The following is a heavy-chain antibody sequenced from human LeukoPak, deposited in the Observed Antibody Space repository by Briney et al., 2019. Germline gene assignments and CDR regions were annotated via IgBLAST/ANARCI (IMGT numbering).Heavy chain of an antibody. J-gene: IGHJ5*02. D-gene: IGHD6-19*01. CDR1: GYSSTTYW. V-gene: IGHV5-51*01. CDR3: ARAGYSSGWYSNKGNWFDP. CDR2: IYPGDSDT. Sequence: GESLKISCKGSGYSSTTYWIGWVRQMPGKGLEWMGIIYPGDSDTRYSPSFQGQVTISADKSISTAYLQWSSLKASDTAMYYCARAGYSSGWYSNKGNWFDPWGQGTLVTVSS.